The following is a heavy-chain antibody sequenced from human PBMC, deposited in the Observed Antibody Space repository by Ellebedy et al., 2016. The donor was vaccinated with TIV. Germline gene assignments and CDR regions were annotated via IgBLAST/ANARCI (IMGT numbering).Heavy chain of an antibody. D-gene: IGHD3-10*01. V-gene: IGHV3-53*01. Sequence: GESLKISCTASGFTVGNNYMNWLRQAPGKGLEWVSLIYSGGDTVYADSVKGRFTISRDSSKNTLYLQMNSLRAEDTAVYYCARDLLGPTIRGRYIDYWGQGTLVTVSS. CDR2: IYSGGDT. J-gene: IGHJ4*02. CDR3: ARDLLGPTIRGRYIDY. CDR1: GFTVGNNY.